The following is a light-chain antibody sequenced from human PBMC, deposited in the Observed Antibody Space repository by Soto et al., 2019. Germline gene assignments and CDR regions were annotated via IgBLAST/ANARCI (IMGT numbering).Light chain of an antibody. CDR1: QSVNNNY. CDR3: HQYSNLPVT. J-gene: IGKJ4*01. Sequence: IVLTQSPGTLSLSPGEGATLSCRASQSVNNNYLAWYQQKPGQAPRLLIYGASKRATGIPDRFSGSGSGTNFTLTISRLEPEDFAVYYCHQYSNLPVTFGGGTKVDNK. V-gene: IGKV3-20*01. CDR2: GAS.